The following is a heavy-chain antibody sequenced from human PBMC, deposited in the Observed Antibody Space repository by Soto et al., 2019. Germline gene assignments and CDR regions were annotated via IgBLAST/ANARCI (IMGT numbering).Heavy chain of an antibody. V-gene: IGHV3-53*01. CDR3: ARAVLLWFGEENYYFDY. J-gene: IGHJ4*02. CDR1: GFTVSSNY. D-gene: IGHD3-10*01. Sequence: GGSLRLSCAASGFTVSSNYMSWVRQAPGKGLEWVSVIYSGGSTYYADSVKGRFTISRDNSKNTLYLQMNSLRAEDTAVYYCARAVLLWFGEENYYFDYWGQGTLVTVSS. CDR2: IYSGGST.